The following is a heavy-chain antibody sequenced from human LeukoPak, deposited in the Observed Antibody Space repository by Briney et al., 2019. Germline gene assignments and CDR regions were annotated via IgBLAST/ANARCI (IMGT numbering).Heavy chain of an antibody. CDR1: GYTLTELS. CDR2: FDPEDGET. V-gene: IGHV1-24*01. D-gene: IGHD1-26*01. Sequence: ASVKVYCKVSGYTLTELSMHWVRQAPGKGLEWMGGFDPEDGETIYAQKFQGRVTMTEDTSTDTAYMELSSLRSEDTAVYYCATDSPSGYYYYYGMDVWGQGTTVTVSS. CDR3: ATDSPSGYYYYYGMDV. J-gene: IGHJ6*02.